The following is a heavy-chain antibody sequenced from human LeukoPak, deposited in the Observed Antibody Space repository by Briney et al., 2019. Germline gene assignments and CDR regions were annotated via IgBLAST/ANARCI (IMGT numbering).Heavy chain of an antibody. V-gene: IGHV3-15*01. CDR2: IKSKSDGGTI. D-gene: IGHD3-10*01. J-gene: IGHJ4*02. CDR3: TRYKYGSYYGSYYFDH. CDR1: GFTFSNAW. Sequence: GGALRLSCAAAGFTFSNAWMSWVRQAPGKGLELVGRIKSKSDGGTIDYAAPVKGRFTISRDDSKNTVYLQLNSLKTEDTGMYYCTRYKYGSYYGSYYFDHWGQGTLVTVSS.